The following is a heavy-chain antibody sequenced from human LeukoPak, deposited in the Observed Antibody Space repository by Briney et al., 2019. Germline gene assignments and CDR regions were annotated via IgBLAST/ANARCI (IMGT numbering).Heavy chain of an antibody. J-gene: IGHJ4*02. CDR3: ARQYDFRLDY. CDR1: CSSYW. CDR2: IYPGDSDT. V-gene: IGHV5-51*01. Sequence: CSSYWTGWVRQMPGKGLEWMGIIYPGDSDTRYSPSLQGQVTISVDTSIGTAYLQWSSLKASDTAIYYCARQYDFRLDYWGQGTLVTVSS. D-gene: IGHD3-3*01.